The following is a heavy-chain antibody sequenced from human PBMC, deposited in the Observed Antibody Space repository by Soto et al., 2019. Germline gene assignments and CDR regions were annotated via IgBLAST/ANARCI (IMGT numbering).Heavy chain of an antibody. D-gene: IGHD5-12*01. CDR1: GITYNTYA. Sequence: QVQLVQSGAEIKKPGASVKLSCKASGITYNTYAIHWVRQAPGQGLEWMGWINAGNGDTRYSQNFQGRVTLTRDTSASTVYMDLDGLKSGDTGVYYCARAISGYVTWGQGTLVTVSS. V-gene: IGHV1-3*01. J-gene: IGHJ4*02. CDR2: INAGNGDT. CDR3: ARAISGYVT.